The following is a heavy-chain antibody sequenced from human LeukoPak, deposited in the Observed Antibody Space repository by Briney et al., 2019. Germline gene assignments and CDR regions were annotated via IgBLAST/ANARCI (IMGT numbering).Heavy chain of an antibody. V-gene: IGHV3-23*01. J-gene: IGHJ4*02. CDR3: AKAVDGRGYYFERGADF. D-gene: IGHD3-22*01. Sequence: QPGGSLRLSCTASDFILSTYAMSWVRQAPGKGLEWVSSISGNGAHPYYADSVRGRFSISRDFSRNAVFLQMSSLRVEDTATYYCAKAVDGRGYYFERGADFWGQGTMVTVSS. CDR2: ISGNGAHP. CDR1: DFILSTYA.